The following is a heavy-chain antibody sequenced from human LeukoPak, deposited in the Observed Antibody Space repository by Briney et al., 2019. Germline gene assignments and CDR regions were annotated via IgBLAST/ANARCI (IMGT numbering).Heavy chain of an antibody. CDR3: AKAGVRYFDSSGMYAFDF. J-gene: IGHJ3*01. V-gene: IGHV4-39*01. CDR1: GGSISSTSYY. Sequence: SETLSLTCAVSGGSISSTSYYWAWIRQPPGKGLEWIGTIYYSGSTYHNPSLKSRVTMSVDTSRNQFSLKLSSVDAADTAVYYCAKAGVRYFDSSGMYAFDFWGQGTTVTVSS. D-gene: IGHD3-22*01. CDR2: IYYSGST.